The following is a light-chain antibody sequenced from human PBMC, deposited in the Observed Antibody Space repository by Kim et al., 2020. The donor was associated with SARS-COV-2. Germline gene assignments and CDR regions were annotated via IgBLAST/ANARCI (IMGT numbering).Light chain of an antibody. CDR1: SLRSYY. J-gene: IGLJ2*01. Sequence: SSELTQDPAVSVALGQTVRITCQGDSLRSYYATWYQQKPGQAPILVIYGKNNRPSGIPDRFSGSSSGNTASLTITGAQAGDEADYYCNSRDNNDDVVFGGGTKVTVL. V-gene: IGLV3-19*01. CDR2: GKN. CDR3: NSRDNNDDVV.